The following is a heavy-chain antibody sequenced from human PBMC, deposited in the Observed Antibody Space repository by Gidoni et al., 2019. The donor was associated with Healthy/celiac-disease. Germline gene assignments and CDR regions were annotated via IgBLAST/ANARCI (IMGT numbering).Heavy chain of an antibody. CDR2: ISYDGSNK. D-gene: IGHD2-2*02. CDR1: GFTFSRYA. J-gene: IGHJ6*02. Sequence: QVQLVESGGGVVQPGRSLRLSCAASGFTFSRYAMHWVRQAPGKGLEWVAVISYDGSNKYYADSVKGRFTISRDNSKNTLYLQMNSLRAEDTAVYYCARDQVVVVPAAIFSYYGMDVWGQGTTVTVSS. CDR3: ARDQVVVVPAAIFSYYGMDV. V-gene: IGHV3-30-3*01.